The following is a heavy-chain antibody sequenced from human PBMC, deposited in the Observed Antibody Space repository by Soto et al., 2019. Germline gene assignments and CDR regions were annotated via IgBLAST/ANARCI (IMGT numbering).Heavy chain of an antibody. CDR1: GYTFTSYD. CDR3: ARAPPLQRFLEWLLSYYYGMDV. J-gene: IGHJ6*02. D-gene: IGHD3-3*01. Sequence: AASVKVSCKASGYTFTSYDINWGRQATGQGLEWMGWMNPNSGNTGYAQKFQGRVTMTRNTSISTAYMELSSLRSEDTAVYYCARAPPLQRFLEWLLSYYYGMDVWGQGTTVTGSS. V-gene: IGHV1-8*01. CDR2: MNPNSGNT.